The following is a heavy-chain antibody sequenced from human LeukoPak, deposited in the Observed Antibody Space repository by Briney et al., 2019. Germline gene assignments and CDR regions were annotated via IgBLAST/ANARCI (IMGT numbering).Heavy chain of an antibody. V-gene: IGHV3-7*01. D-gene: IGHD6-19*01. J-gene: IGHJ4*02. Sequence: GGSLRLSCVVSGFTSSNYWMGWVRQAPGKGLEWVANINQDGSVQYYVDSVKGRFTTSRDNAKNSLYLQTNSLRAEDTAVYYCARIGYSSSSIDYWGQGTLVTVSS. CDR2: INQDGSVQ. CDR3: ARIGYSSSSIDY. CDR1: GFTSSNYW.